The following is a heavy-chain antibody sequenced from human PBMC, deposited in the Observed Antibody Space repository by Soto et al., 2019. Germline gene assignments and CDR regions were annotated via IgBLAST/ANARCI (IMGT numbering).Heavy chain of an antibody. D-gene: IGHD6-13*01. J-gene: IGHJ5*02. V-gene: IGHV4-30-4*01. Sequence: QVQLQESGPGLVKPSQTLSLTCTVSGGSISSGDYYWSWIRQPPGKGLEWIGYIYYSGSTYYNPSIKSRVTIAVDTSKNPFSLKLSSVNDADTAVYYCARGLAAAGTHNWFDPWGQGSLVTVSS. CDR1: GGSISSGDYY. CDR2: IYYSGST. CDR3: ARGLAAAGTHNWFDP.